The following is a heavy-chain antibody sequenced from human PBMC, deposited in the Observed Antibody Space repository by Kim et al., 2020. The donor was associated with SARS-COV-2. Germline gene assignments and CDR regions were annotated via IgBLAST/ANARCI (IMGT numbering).Heavy chain of an antibody. J-gene: IGHJ4*02. D-gene: IGHD3-10*01. Sequence: GESLKISCKGSGYSFTSYWIGWVRQMPGKGLEWMGIIYPGDSDTRYSPSFQGQVTIPADKSISTAYLQWSSLKASDTAMYYRARRGGGGFGEANLDYWGQGTLVTVSS. CDR3: ARRGGGGFGEANLDY. CDR2: IYPGDSDT. CDR1: GYSFTSYW. V-gene: IGHV5-51*01.